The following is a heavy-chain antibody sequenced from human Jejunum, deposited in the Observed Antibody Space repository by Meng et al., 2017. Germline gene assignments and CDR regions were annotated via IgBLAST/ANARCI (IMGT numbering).Heavy chain of an antibody. Sequence: GESLKISCAASELTFSTYAMSWVRQAPGKGLEWVSIISSGGGTTYYADSVKGRFTISRDNSRNTLYLQMNSLRAEDTAVYYCAKSACSTASCRRLDFWGQGTLVTVSS. CDR1: ELTFSTYA. J-gene: IGHJ4*02. CDR2: ISSGGGTT. CDR3: AKSACSTASCRRLDF. V-gene: IGHV3-23*01. D-gene: IGHD2-15*01.